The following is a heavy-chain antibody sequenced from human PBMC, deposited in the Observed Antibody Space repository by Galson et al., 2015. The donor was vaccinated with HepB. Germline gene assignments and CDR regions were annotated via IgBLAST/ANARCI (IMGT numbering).Heavy chain of an antibody. Sequence: CAISGDSVSSNSTAWNWIRRSPSRGLEWLGRTYYRSKWYNVYAVSVNSRIITNRDTSKNQFFLHLNSVTPEDTAVYYCAREADNGGWYGGFDHWGQGTLVTVSS. CDR2: TYYRSKWYN. J-gene: IGHJ4*02. CDR1: GDSVSSNSTA. V-gene: IGHV6-1*01. D-gene: IGHD6-19*01. CDR3: AREADNGGWYGGFDH.